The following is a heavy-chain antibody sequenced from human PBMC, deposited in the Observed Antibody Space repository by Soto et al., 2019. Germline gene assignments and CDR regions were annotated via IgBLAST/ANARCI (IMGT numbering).Heavy chain of an antibody. CDR2: MDPNSGST. CDR3: ARERKFDFWRKGLDV. CDR1: GYTFTTYD. V-gene: IGHV1-8*01. Sequence: QAQLVQSGAEVRKPGASVKVSCKASGYTFTTYDINWVRQAPGQGLEWLGWMDPNSGSTGYAQNFQGRITQTKKHFRKTGHIELSRLQSEETAVYYCARERKFDFWRKGLDVWGQGTTGTVSS. D-gene: IGHD3-3*01. J-gene: IGHJ6*02.